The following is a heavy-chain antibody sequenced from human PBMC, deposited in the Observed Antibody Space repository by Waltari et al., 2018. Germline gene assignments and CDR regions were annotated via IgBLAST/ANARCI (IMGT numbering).Heavy chain of an antibody. D-gene: IGHD5-12*01. CDR3: ARAVDVADY. CDR1: VFTFSSYW. Sequence: EIKVVESGGGLVQPGGALRLSCAASVFTFSSYWMSWVRQAPGKGLEWVANIKQDGSAKFYLDSVKGRFTISRDNAKNTLYLQMNSLRAEDTALYYCARAVDVADYWGQGTLVTVSS. J-gene: IGHJ4*02. CDR2: IKQDGSAK. V-gene: IGHV3-7*01.